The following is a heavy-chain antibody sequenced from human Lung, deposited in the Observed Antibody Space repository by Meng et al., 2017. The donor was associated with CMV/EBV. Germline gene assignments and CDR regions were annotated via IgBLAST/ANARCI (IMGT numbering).Heavy chain of an antibody. CDR1: GDSISSFS. V-gene: IGHV4-59*08. D-gene: IGHD6-13*01. J-gene: IGHJ4*02. CDR3: ARRGSSWYFLDY. CDR2: IYYSGST. Sequence: QVQLQESGPGLVKPSETLSLTCTASGDSISSFSWSWIRQPPGKGLEWIGYIYYSGSTNYNPSLESRVTISVDTSKNQFSLKLRSVTAADTAVYYCARRGSSWYFLDYWGQGTLVTVSS.